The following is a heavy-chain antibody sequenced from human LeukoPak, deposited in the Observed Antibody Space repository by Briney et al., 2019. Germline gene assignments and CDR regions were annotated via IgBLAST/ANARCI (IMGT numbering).Heavy chain of an antibody. CDR1: GYTFTSYG. J-gene: IGHJ6*02. D-gene: IGHD6-19*01. CDR3: ARDRGESAGTDYYYYGMDV. CDR2: ISAYNGNT. V-gene: IGHV1-18*01. Sequence: ASVKVSCKASGYTFTSYGISWVRQAPGQGLEWMGRISAYNGNTNYAQKLQGRVTMTTDTSTSTAYMELRSLRSDDTAVYYCARDRGESAGTDYYYYGMDVWGQGTTVTVSS.